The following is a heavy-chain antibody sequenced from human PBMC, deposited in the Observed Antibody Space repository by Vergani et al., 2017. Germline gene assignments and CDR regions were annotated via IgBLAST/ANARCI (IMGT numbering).Heavy chain of an antibody. D-gene: IGHD4-11*01. CDR3: ARGTLHVADY. V-gene: IGHV4-34*01. Sequence: QVQLQQWGAGLLKPSETLSLTCAVYGGSFSGYYWSWIRQPPGKGLEWIGEINHSGSTNYNPSLMSRVTISVDTSKNQFSLKLSSVTAADTAVYYCARGTLHVADYWGQGTLVTVSS. CDR2: INHSGST. J-gene: IGHJ4*02. CDR1: GGSFSGYY.